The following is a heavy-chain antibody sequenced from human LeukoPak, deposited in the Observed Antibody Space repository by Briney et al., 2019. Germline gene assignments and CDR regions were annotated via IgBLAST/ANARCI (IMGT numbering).Heavy chain of an antibody. CDR1: GFTFSSYW. CDR2: IKQDGSEK. D-gene: IGHD2-15*01. CDR3: ARDGVVVAATTALYYYYGMDV. V-gene: IGHV3-7*01. J-gene: IGHJ6*02. Sequence: GGSLRLSCAASGFTFSSYWMSWVRQAPGKGLEWVANIKQDGSEKYYVDSVKGRFTISRDNAKNSLYLQMNSLRAEDTAVYYCARDGVVVAATTALYYYYGMDVWGQGTTVTVSS.